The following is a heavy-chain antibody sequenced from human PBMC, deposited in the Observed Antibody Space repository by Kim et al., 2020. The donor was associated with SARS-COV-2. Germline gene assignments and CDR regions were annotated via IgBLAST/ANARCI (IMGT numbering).Heavy chain of an antibody. CDR3: ARDSNMGLSFDY. D-gene: IGHD3-10*01. Sequence: GGSLRLSCAASGFTVSSNYMSWVRQAPGKGLEWVSVIYSGGSTYYADSVKGRFTISRDNSKNTLYLQMNSLRAEDTAVYYCARDSNMGLSFDYWGQGTLVTVSS. CDR1: GFTVSSNY. CDR2: IYSGGST. J-gene: IGHJ4*02. V-gene: IGHV3-53*01.